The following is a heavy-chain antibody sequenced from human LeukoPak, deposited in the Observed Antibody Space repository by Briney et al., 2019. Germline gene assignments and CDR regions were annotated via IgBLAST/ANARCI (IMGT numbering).Heavy chain of an antibody. D-gene: IGHD2-2*01. CDR1: GFTFSSYA. CDR2: ISGSDGRL. J-gene: IGHJ6*03. CDR3: ARAASRYVVYYMDV. V-gene: IGHV3-23*01. Sequence: GGSLRLSCAASGFTFSSYAMSWVRQAPGKGLEWVSAISGSDGRLFYADSVKGRFTISRDNSKSTLYLQMNSLRAEDTAVYYCARAASRYVVYYMDVWGKGTTVTVSS.